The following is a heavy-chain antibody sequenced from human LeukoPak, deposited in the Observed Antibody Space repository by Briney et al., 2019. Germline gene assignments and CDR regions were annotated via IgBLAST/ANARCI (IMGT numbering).Heavy chain of an antibody. J-gene: IGHJ3*01. Sequence: GGSLRLSCAASGFTFSSYSMNWVRQAPGKGLEWVSYISSSSTIYYADSVKGRFTISRDNAKNSLYLQMNSLRDEDTAVYYCARDFGLFVFDFWGQGTMVTVSS. CDR3: ARDFGLFVFDF. V-gene: IGHV3-48*02. CDR1: GFTFSSYS. D-gene: IGHD3-10*01. CDR2: ISSSSTI.